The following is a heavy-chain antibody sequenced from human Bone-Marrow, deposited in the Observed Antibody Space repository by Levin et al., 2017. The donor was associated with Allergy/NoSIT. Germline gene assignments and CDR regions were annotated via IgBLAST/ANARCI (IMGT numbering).Heavy chain of an antibody. CDR1: GFTFDDYA. CDR3: AKDISPSSSDEFGGSYYFDY. D-gene: IGHD6-6*01. V-gene: IGHV3-9*01. CDR2: ISWNSGSI. J-gene: IGHJ4*02. Sequence: GGSLRLSCAASGFTFDDYAMHWVRQAPGKGLEWVSGISWNSGSIGYADSVKGRFTISRDNAKNSLYLQMNSLRAEDTALYYCAKDISPSSSDEFGGSYYFDYWGQGTLVTVSS.